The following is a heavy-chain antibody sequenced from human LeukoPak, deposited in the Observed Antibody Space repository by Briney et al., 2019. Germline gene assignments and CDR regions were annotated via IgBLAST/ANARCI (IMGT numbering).Heavy chain of an antibody. Sequence: ASVKVSCKTSGCTFTGYYMHWVRQAPGQGLEWMGWINPNSGGTNYAQKFQGRVTMTRGTSISTAYMELSRLRSDDTAVYYCARVPRIAAAGDDYWGQGTLVTVSS. V-gene: IGHV1-2*02. CDR2: INPNSGGT. CDR1: GCTFTGYY. CDR3: ARVPRIAAAGDDY. J-gene: IGHJ4*02. D-gene: IGHD6-13*01.